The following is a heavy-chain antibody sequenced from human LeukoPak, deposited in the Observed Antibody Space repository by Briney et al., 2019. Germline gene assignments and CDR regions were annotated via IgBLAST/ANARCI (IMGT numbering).Heavy chain of an antibody. CDR1: GFTFSSSD. J-gene: IGHJ4*02. V-gene: IGHV3-48*04. CDR2: ISRSSSTI. CDR3: ARDLIAAAGTG. Sequence: GGSLRLSCAASGFTFSSSDMNWVRQAPGKGLEWISYISRSSSTIYYAGSVKGRFTISRDNAKNSLYLQMNSLRAEDTAVYYCARDLIAAAGTGWGQGTLVTVSS. D-gene: IGHD6-13*01.